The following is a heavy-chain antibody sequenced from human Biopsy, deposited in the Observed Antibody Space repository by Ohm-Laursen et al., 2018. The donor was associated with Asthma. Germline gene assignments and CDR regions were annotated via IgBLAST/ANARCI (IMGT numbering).Heavy chain of an antibody. CDR1: GYTFIGCH. J-gene: IGHJ5*02. D-gene: IGHD6-13*01. CDR3: ARGQKSAGDRWFDP. Sequence: SSVKVSCKASGYTFIGCHIHWMRQAPGQGLEWMGRINPNSGGTNYAQKFQGRGTMTRGTSISTAYMEVSRLRSDDTAVYYCARGQKSAGDRWFDPWGQGTLVTVSS. CDR2: INPNSGGT. V-gene: IGHV1-2*06.